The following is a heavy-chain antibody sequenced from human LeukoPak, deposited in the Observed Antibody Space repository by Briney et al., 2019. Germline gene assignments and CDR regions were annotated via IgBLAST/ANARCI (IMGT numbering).Heavy chain of an antibody. V-gene: IGHV3-30*03. CDR3: ARDRIAGDAEYFQH. CDR2: ISYDGSNK. J-gene: IGHJ1*01. CDR1: GFTFSSYS. D-gene: IGHD6-13*01. Sequence: GGSLRLSCAASGFTFSSYSMNWVRQAPGKGLEWVAVISYDGSNKYYADSVKGRFTISRDNSKNTLYLQMNSLRAEDTAVYYAARDRIAGDAEYFQHWGRGTLVTVSA.